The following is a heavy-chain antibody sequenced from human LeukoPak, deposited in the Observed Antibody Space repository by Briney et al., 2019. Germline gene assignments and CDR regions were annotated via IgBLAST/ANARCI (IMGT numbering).Heavy chain of an antibody. CDR3: ARGWLAETTVVTPYNY. CDR2: IIPIFGTP. Sequence: SVKVSCKASGGTFSSYTIDWVRQAPGQGLEWMGWIIPIFGTPNYAQKFQGRVTITADESTSTAYMELSSLRSEDTAVYYCARGWLAETTVVTPYNYWGQGTLVTVSS. J-gene: IGHJ4*02. D-gene: IGHD4-23*01. V-gene: IGHV1-69*13. CDR1: GGTFSSYT.